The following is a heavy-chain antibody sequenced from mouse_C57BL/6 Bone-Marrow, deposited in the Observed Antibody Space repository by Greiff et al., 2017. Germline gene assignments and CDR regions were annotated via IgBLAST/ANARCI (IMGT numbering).Heavy chain of an antibody. CDR1: GYTFTSYW. CDR3: ARLGGKGGVDY. CDR2: IDPSDSYT. Sequence: QVQLQQPGAELVMPGASVKLSCKASGYTFTSYWMHWVKPRPGQGLEWIGEIDPSDSYTNYNQKFKGKSTLTVDKSSSTAYMQLSSLTSEDSAVYYCARLGGKGGVDYWGQGTTLTVSS. V-gene: IGHV1-69*01. D-gene: IGHD1-3*01. J-gene: IGHJ2*01.